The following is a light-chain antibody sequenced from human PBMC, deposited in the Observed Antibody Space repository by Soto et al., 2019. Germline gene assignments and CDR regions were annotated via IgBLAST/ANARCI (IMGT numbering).Light chain of an antibody. CDR1: QNIRSW. CDR2: GAS. Sequence: DIQMTQSPSTLSASVGDRVTITCRASQNIRSWLSWYQLKPGKAPKLLIYGASSWESGIPSSFSGSGSGTESTLTITSLQTDESATYSCEQYNSYFGQGTKLEI. J-gene: IGKJ2*01. CDR3: EQYNSY. V-gene: IGKV1-5*01.